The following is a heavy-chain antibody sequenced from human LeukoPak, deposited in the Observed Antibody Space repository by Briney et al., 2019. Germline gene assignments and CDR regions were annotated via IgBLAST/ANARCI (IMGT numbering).Heavy chain of an antibody. CDR1: GFTFSSYW. V-gene: IGHV3-7*01. J-gene: IGHJ3*02. CDR2: IKQDGSEK. Sequence: SGGSLRLSCAASGFTFSSYWMSWVRQAPGKGLEWVANIKQDGSEKYYVDSVKGRFTISRDNAKNSLYLQMNSLRAEDTAVYYCASRDGYARRFDAFDIWGQGTMVTVSS. D-gene: IGHD5-24*01. CDR3: ASRDGYARRFDAFDI.